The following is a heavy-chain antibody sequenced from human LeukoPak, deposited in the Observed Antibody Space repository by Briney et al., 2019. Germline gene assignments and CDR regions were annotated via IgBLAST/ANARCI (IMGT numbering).Heavy chain of an antibody. J-gene: IGHJ4*02. V-gene: IGHV4-39*07. CDR3: ATGYGDYDY. CDR2: IYCSGST. CDR1: GGSISSSSYY. D-gene: IGHD4-17*01. Sequence: PSETLSLTCTVSGGSISSSSYYWGWIRQPPGKRLEWIGSIYCSGSTYYNPSLKSRVTISVDASKNQFSLKLSSVTAADTAVYYCATGYGDYDYWGQGTLVTVSS.